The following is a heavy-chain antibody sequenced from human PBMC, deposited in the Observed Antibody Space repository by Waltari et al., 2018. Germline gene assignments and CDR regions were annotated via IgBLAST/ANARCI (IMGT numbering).Heavy chain of an antibody. J-gene: IGHJ3*02. CDR3: AGDPMTDDAFDI. V-gene: IGHV4-34*01. Sequence: QVQLQQWGAGLLKPSETLSLTCAVYGGSFSGYYWSWIRQPPGKGLEWIGEINHSGSTNYNPSLKSRVTISVDTSKNQFPLKLSSVTAADTAVYYCAGDPMTDDAFDIWGQGTMVTVSS. D-gene: IGHD3-22*01. CDR2: INHSGST. CDR1: GGSFSGYY.